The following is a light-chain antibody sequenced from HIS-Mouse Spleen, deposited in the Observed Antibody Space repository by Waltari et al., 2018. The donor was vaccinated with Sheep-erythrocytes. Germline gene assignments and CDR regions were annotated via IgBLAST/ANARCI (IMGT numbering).Light chain of an antibody. Sequence: QSALTQPASVSGSPGQSVTIPCTGTSSDGGGYHYVPWYQQHPGKAPKLMIYEVSKRPSGVPDRFSGSKSGNTASLTVSGLQAEDEADYYCSSYAGSNNWVFGGGTKLTVL. CDR2: EVS. CDR3: SSYAGSNNWV. V-gene: IGLV2-8*01. CDR1: SSDGGGYHY. J-gene: IGLJ3*02.